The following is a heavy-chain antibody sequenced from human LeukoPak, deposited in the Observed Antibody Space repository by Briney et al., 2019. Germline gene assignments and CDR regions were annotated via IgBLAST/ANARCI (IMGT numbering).Heavy chain of an antibody. J-gene: IGHJ4*02. D-gene: IGHD3-10*01. CDR1: GYTFTSYS. V-gene: IGHV1-3*01. CDR2: INAVNGNT. Sequence: GASVKVSCKASGYTFTSYSMHWVRQAPGQRLEWMGWINAVNGNTKYSQKFQGRVTFSRDTSASTAYMELSSLRSEDTALYYCARDQGSGSRFDYWGQGTLVTVSS. CDR3: ARDQGSGSRFDY.